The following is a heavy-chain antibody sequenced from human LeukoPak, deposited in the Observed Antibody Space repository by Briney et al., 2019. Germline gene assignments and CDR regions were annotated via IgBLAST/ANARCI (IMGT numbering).Heavy chain of an antibody. CDR2: TNPNSGGT. CDR3: AREVARADNQLLYTGRLVDY. Sequence: ASVKVSCKASGYTFTGYYMHWVRQAPGQGLEWMGWTNPNSGGTNYAQKFQGRVTMTRDTSISTAYMELSRLRSDDTAVYYCAREVARADNQLLYTGRLVDYWGQGTLVTVSS. CDR1: GYTFTGYY. J-gene: IGHJ4*02. V-gene: IGHV1-2*02. D-gene: IGHD2-2*02.